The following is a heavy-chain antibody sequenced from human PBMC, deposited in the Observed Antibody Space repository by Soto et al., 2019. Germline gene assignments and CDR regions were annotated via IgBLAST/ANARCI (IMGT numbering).Heavy chain of an antibody. CDR3: SRQMFSPDNH. CDR1: GFTFSGPA. Sequence: PGGSLRLSCAASGFTFSGPAIHWVRQASGKGLEWLGLIRSKANNYATAYGASVKGRFTISRDDSKNTAYLQMNSLKTEDTAIYYCSRQMFSPDNHWGQGTLVTVSS. CDR2: IRSKANNYAT. V-gene: IGHV3-73*01. D-gene: IGHD3-10*02. J-gene: IGHJ5*02.